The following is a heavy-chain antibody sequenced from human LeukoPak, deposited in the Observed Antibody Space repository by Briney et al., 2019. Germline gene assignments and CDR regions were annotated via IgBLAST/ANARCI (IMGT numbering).Heavy chain of an antibody. CDR1: GYTFTGYY. CDR2: INPNSGGT. CDR3: ARGQWLDYYYYYMDV. D-gene: IGHD6-19*01. J-gene: IGHJ6*03. V-gene: IGHV1-2*06. Sequence: GASVKVSCEASGYTFTGYYMRWVRQAPGQGLEWMGRINPNSGGTNYAQKFQGRVTMTRDTSISTAYMELSRLRSDDTAVYYCARGQWLDYYYYYMDVWGKGTTVTVSS.